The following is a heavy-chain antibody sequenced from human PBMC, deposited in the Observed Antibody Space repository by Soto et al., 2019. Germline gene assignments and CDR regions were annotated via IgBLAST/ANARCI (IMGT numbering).Heavy chain of an antibody. Sequence: EVQLVESGGGLVQPGGSLRLSCAASGFTFSDYWMSWVRQAPGKGLEWVANIKKDESEKYYVDSVKGRFTISRNNAKHSLNLQMNSLRAEDAAVYYCARASAAPDSRGQGTLVSVSS. CDR1: GFTFSDYW. CDR3: ARASAAPDS. CDR2: IKKDESEK. D-gene: IGHD6-13*01. V-gene: IGHV3-7*03. J-gene: IGHJ4*02.